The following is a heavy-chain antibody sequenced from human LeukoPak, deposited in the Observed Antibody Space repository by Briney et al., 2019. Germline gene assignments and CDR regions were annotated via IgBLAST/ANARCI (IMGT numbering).Heavy chain of an antibody. CDR2: IYYSGST. J-gene: IGHJ4*02. Sequence: SETLSLTCTVSGGSISSYYWSWIRQPPGKGLEWIGYIYYSGSTNYNPSLKSRVTISVGTSKNQFSLKLSSVTAADTAVYYCARGHSSGCYDYWGQGTLVTVSS. CDR3: ARGHSSGCYDY. CDR1: GGSISSYY. D-gene: IGHD6-19*01. V-gene: IGHV4-59*01.